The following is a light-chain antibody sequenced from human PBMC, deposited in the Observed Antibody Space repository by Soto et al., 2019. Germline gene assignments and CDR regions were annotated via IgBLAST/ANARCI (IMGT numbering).Light chain of an antibody. CDR3: QSYDRSFYV. V-gene: IGLV1-40*01. J-gene: IGLJ1*01. Sequence: QSVLTQPPSVSGAPGQRVTISCTGSSSNIGAGYDVHWYQQLPGTAPKLLIYGNSNRPSGVPDRFSGSKSGTSASLAITGLQAEDEADYSCQSYDRSFYVFGTGTKVTVL. CDR1: SSNIGAGYD. CDR2: GNS.